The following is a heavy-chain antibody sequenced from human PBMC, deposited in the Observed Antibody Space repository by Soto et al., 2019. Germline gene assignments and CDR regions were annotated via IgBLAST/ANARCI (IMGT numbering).Heavy chain of an antibody. J-gene: IGHJ4*02. V-gene: IGHV4-34*01. CDR2: INHSGST. CDR3: ARAVPSYYFDY. Sequence: PXXTLSLPFAVYGGSFSGYYWGWIRQPPGKGLEWIGEINHSGSTNYNPSLKSRVTISVDTSKNQFSLKLRSVTAADTAVYYCARAVPSYYFDYWGQGTLVTVS. CDR1: GGSFSGYY.